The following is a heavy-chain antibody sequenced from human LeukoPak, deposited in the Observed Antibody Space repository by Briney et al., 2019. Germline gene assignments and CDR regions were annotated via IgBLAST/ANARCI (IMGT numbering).Heavy chain of an antibody. V-gene: IGHV4-34*01. J-gene: IGHJ4*02. CDR3: ARINDFWSGYYQAY. CDR2: INHSGST. D-gene: IGHD3-3*01. Sequence: PSETLSLTCAVYGGSFSGYYWSWIRQPPGKGLEWIGEINHSGSTNYNPSLKSRVTISVDTFKNQFSLKLSSVTAADTAVYYCARINDFWSGYYQAYWGQGTLVTVS. CDR1: GGSFSGYY.